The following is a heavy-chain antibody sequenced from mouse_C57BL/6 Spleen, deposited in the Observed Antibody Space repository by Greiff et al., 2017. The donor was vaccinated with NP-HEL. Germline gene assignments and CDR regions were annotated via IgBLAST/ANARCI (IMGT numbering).Heavy chain of an antibody. D-gene: IGHD2-2*01. CDR1: GFNIKDDY. V-gene: IGHV14-4*01. CDR3: TTYGYDH. J-gene: IGHJ2*01. Sequence: VQLQQSGAELVRPGASVKLSCTASGFNIKDDYMHWVKQRPEQGLEWIGWIDPENGDTEYASKFQGKATITADTSSNTAYLQLSSLTSEDTAVYYCTTYGYDHWGQGTTLTVSS. CDR2: IDPENGDT.